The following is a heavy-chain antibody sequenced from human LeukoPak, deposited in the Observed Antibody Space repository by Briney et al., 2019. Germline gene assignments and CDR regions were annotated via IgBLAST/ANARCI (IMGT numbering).Heavy chain of an antibody. V-gene: IGHV4-59*08. CDR2: IYYSGST. CDR1: GGSISSYY. CDR3: ARHRKIHAFDI. J-gene: IGHJ3*02. Sequence: SETLSLTCTVSGGSISSYYWSWIRQPPGKGLEWIGYIYYSGSTNYNPSLKSRVTISVDTSKNQFSLKLSSVTAADTAVYYCARHRKIHAFDIWGQGTMVTVSS.